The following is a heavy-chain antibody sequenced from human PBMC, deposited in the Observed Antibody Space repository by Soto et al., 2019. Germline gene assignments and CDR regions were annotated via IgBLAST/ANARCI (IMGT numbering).Heavy chain of an antibody. D-gene: IGHD2-15*01. CDR2: IATAGDT. CDR1: GFNFSNYD. J-gene: IGHJ4*02. Sequence: PVGSLRLSCAASGFNFSNYDMHWVRQATGKGLEWVSTIATAGDTYYPGSVKGRFTISRENAKNSLYLQMNSLRAGDTAVYYCASALGYCSGGRCYWDHLEYWGQGT. CDR3: ASALGYCSGGRCYWDHLEY. V-gene: IGHV3-13*04.